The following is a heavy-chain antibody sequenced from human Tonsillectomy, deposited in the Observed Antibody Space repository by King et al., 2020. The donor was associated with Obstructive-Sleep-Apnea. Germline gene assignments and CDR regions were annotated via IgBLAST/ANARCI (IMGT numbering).Heavy chain of an antibody. CDR3: AKVDPPHVTAMLMYPFDY. Sequence: VQLVESGGGLVQPGGSLRLSCAASGFTFSSYAMSWVRQAPGKGLEWVSAISGSGGSTYYADSVKGRFTISRDNSKNTLYLQMNSLRAEDTAVYYCAKVDPPHVTAMLMYPFDYWGQGTLVTVSS. D-gene: IGHD5-18*01. CDR1: GFTFSSYA. J-gene: IGHJ4*02. CDR2: ISGSGGST. V-gene: IGHV3-23*04.